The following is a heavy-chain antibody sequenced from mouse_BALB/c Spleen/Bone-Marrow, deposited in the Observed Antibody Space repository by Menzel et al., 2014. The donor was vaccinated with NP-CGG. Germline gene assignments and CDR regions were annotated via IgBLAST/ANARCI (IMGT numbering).Heavy chain of an antibody. CDR2: IYPGNVNT. CDR1: GYNFTSYY. CDR3: ARSGGAAMDY. Sequence: VQLQQSGPELVKPGASVTISCKASGYNFTSYYIHWVKRRPGQGLEWIGWIYPGNVNTKYNEKFKGKATLTADKSSTTAYMQLSSLTSEDSAVYFCARSGGAAMDYWGQGTSVTVSS. J-gene: IGHJ4*01. D-gene: IGHD3-1*01. V-gene: IGHV1S56*01.